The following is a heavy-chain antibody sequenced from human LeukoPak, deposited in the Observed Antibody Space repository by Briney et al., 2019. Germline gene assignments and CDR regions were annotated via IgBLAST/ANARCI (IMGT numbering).Heavy chain of an antibody. D-gene: IGHD2-2*01. CDR1: GFTFSNAW. J-gene: IGHJ3*02. V-gene: IGHV3-15*01. CDR3: TTDRGSRGSPIERDDAFDI. CDR2: IKSKTDGGTT. Sequence: GGSLRLSCAASGFTFSNAWMSWVRQAPGKGLEWVGRIKSKTDGGTTDYAAPVKGRFTISRDDSKNTLYLQMNSLKTEDTAVYYCTTDRGSRGSPIERDDAFDIWGQGTMVTVSS.